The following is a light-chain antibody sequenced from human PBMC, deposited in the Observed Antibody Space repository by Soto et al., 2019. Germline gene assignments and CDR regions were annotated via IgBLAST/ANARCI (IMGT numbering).Light chain of an antibody. Sequence: EIVLTQSPGTLSLSPGERATLSCRASQSVSSSYLAWHQQKPGQAPRLLMYGVSTRATGIPDRFSGSGSGKDFALTISRLEPEDFAVYYCQQYGNSPWTFGQGTKVEI. V-gene: IGKV3-20*01. CDR1: QSVSSSY. CDR3: QQYGNSPWT. J-gene: IGKJ1*01. CDR2: GVS.